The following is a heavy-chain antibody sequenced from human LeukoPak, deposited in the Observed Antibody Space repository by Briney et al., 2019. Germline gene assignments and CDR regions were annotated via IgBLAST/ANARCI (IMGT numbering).Heavy chain of an antibody. J-gene: IGHJ4*02. CDR2: ISVSGGGT. D-gene: IGHD2-2*02. V-gene: IGHV3-23*01. CDR1: GFTFSNYV. Sequence: PGGSLRLSCAASGFTFSNYVVSWVRQAPGKGLEWVSAISVSGGGTYYAESVKGRFTISRDNSKHTLNLQMNSLRADATAVYYCAKDRRYCSSTSCYNSGEIDYWGQGILVTVSS. CDR3: AKDRRYCSSTSCYNSGEIDY.